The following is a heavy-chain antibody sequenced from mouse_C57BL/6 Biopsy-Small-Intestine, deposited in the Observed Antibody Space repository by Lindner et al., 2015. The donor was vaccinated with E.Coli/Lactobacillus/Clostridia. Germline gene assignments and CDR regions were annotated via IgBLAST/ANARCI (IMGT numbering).Heavy chain of an antibody. CDR2: IFPVSGDA. J-gene: IGHJ2*01. V-gene: IGHV1-84*01. D-gene: IGHD1-1*01. Sequence: VQLQESGPELVRPGASVKISCKASGYTLTDYYINWVKQRPGQGLEWIGWIFPVSGDAKYNEKFKGKATLTVDISSNTAHMQLSSLTSDDSAVYFCVRDYGANFDYWGQGTTLTVSS. CDR3: VRDYGANFDY. CDR1: GYTLTDYY.